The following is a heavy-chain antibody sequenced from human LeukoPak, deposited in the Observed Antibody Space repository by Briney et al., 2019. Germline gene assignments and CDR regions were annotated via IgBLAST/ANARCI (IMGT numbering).Heavy chain of an antibody. J-gene: IGHJ4*02. Sequence: PGGSLRLSCAASGFTFSSYAMSWVRQAPGKGLEWVSAISGSGGSTYYADSVKGRFTISRDNSKNTLYLQMNSLRDEDTAVYYCAKSYDSSGYYYVVSDYFDYWGQGTLVTVSS. D-gene: IGHD3-22*01. CDR1: GFTFSSYA. V-gene: IGHV3-23*01. CDR2: ISGSGGST. CDR3: AKSYDSSGYYYVVSDYFDY.